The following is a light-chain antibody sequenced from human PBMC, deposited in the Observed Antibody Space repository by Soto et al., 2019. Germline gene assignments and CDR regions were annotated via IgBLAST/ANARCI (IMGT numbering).Light chain of an antibody. Sequence: IQMTQYPSTLSASVGDRVTITCRASQSVSSWLTWYQQKPGKAPKLLIYAASSLQSGVPSRFSGSGSGTDFTLTISSLQPEDFATYYCQQSYSTLWTFGQGTKVDI. CDR2: AAS. V-gene: IGKV1-39*01. CDR1: QSVSSW. J-gene: IGKJ1*01. CDR3: QQSYSTLWT.